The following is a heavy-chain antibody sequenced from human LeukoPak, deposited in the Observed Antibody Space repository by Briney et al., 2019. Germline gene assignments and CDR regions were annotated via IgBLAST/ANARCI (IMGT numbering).Heavy chain of an antibody. CDR1: GFTSSSYA. CDR2: ISYDGSNK. Sequence: GGSLRLSCAASGFTSSSYAMHWVRQAPGKGLEWVAVISYDGSNKYYADSVKGRFTISRDNSKNTLYLQMNSLRAEDTAVYYCARVTDWVTYSSSWWGRGTLVTVSS. CDR3: ARVTDWVTYSSSW. D-gene: IGHD6-13*01. V-gene: IGHV3-30-3*01. J-gene: IGHJ4*02.